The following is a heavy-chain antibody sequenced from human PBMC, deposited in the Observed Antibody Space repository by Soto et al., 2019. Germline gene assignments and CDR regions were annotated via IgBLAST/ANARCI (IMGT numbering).Heavy chain of an antibody. CDR3: AKDPTIGSSWYEYFQH. D-gene: IGHD6-13*01. J-gene: IGHJ1*01. CDR1: GFTFSSYA. CDR2: ISGSGGST. Sequence: GGSLRLSCAASGFTFSSYAMSWVRQAPGKGLEWVSAISGSGGSTYYADSVKGRFTISRDNSKNTLYLQMNSLRAEDTAVYYCAKDPTIGSSWYEYFQHSGQGTLVTVSS. V-gene: IGHV3-23*01.